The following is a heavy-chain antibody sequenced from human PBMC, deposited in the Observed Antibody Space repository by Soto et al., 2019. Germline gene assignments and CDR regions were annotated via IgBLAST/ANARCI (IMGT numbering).Heavy chain of an antibody. Sequence: PSETLSLTCTVSGGSISSYYWSWIRQPPGKGLEWIGYIYYSGSTNYNPSLKSRVTISVDTSKNQFSLKLSSVTAADTAVYYCARFLVGATTNWFDPWGQGTLVTVSS. CDR1: GGSISSYY. CDR3: ARFLVGATTNWFDP. J-gene: IGHJ5*02. V-gene: IGHV4-59*01. D-gene: IGHD1-26*01. CDR2: IYYSGST.